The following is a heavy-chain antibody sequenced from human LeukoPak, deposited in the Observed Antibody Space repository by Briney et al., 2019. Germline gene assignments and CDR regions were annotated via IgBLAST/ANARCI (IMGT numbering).Heavy chain of an antibody. Sequence: PGGSLRLSCAASGFTLSNYNMNWVRQAPGKGLEWVSYISSGSSTIYYADSVKGRFTISRDNAKNSLYLQMNSLRAEDTAVYYCATSGLSRFGFWGQGTLVTVSS. D-gene: IGHD2/OR15-2a*01. CDR1: GFTLSNYN. CDR2: ISSGSSTI. J-gene: IGHJ4*02. V-gene: IGHV3-48*04. CDR3: ATSGLSRFGF.